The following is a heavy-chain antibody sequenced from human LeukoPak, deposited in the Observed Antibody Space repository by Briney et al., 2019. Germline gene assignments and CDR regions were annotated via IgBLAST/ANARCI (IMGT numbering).Heavy chain of an antibody. Sequence: PGGSLRLSCVASGFTFRTYGVHWVRQAPGKGLEWVAVISSDGSRKYHADSVKGRFTISRDNSKNTLYLQMNSLRAEDTAVYYCAKGRSVSYAQPEFDYWGQGTLVTVSS. CDR2: ISSDGSRK. CDR3: AKGRSVSYAQPEFDY. D-gene: IGHD3-16*01. CDR1: GFTFRTYG. V-gene: IGHV3-30*18. J-gene: IGHJ4*02.